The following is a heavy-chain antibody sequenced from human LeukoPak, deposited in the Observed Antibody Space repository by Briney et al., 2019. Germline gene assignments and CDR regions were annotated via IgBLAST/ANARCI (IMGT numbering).Heavy chain of an antibody. CDR3: AKEMKWELSLSHRADFDY. D-gene: IGHD1-26*01. Sequence: GGSLRPSCAASGFTFDDYAMHWVRQPPGKGLEWVSFISGVGGSTYYADSVKGRFTISRANSKNSLYLQMNSLRTEDTALYYCAKEMKWELSLSHRADFDYWGQGTLVTVSS. CDR1: GFTFDDYA. CDR2: ISGVGGST. J-gene: IGHJ4*02. V-gene: IGHV3-43*02.